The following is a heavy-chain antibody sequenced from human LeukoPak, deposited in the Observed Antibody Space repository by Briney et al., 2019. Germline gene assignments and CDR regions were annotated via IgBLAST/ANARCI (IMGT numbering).Heavy chain of an antibody. Sequence: GGSLRLSCAASGFTFDDYAMHWVRQAPGKGLEWVSGISWNSGSIGYADSVKGRLTISRDNAKNSLYLQLNSLRAEDTAVYYCAGTYCSGGSCPPRSLAFDIWGQGTMVTVSS. J-gene: IGHJ3*02. CDR1: GFTFDDYA. CDR2: ISWNSGSI. CDR3: AGTYCSGGSCPPRSLAFDI. D-gene: IGHD2-15*01. V-gene: IGHV3-9*01.